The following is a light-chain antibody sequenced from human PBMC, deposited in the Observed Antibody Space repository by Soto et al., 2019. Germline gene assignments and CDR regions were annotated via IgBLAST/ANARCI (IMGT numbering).Light chain of an antibody. CDR1: KSVSNYY. CDR2: GTS. V-gene: IGKV3-20*01. J-gene: IGKJ2*01. Sequence: EIVLTQSPGPLSLSPGERATLSCRASKSVSNYYLAWYQQKPGQAPRLLIYGTSTRATGIPDRFSGSGSGADFTLTISRLEPEDFAVYYCQQYDTSPNTFGRGTKLEIK. CDR3: QQYDTSPNT.